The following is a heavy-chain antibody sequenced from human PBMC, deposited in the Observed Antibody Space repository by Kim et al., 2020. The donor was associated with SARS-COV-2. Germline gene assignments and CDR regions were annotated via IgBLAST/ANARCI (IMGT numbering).Heavy chain of an antibody. D-gene: IGHD2-2*01. CDR2: ISWSSGSM. Sequence: GGSLRLSCAASGFIFGDYAMHWVRQAPGKGLEWVSGISWSSGSMGYADSVKGRFTISRDNAKNSLYLQMNSLRAEATALYSCANGGYQLIRYDFSYWGQG. CDR3: ANGGYQLIRYDFSY. CDR1: GFIFGDYA. J-gene: IGHJ4*02. V-gene: IGHV3-9*01.